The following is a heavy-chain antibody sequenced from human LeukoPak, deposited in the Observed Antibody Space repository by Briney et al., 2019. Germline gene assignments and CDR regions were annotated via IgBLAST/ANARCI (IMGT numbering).Heavy chain of an antibody. CDR2: ILFGGNT. Sequence: SETLSLTCSVSGGSVSSNYYWGWIRQPPGKGLEWIGSILFGGNTCYNPSLESRVTISVDSSRSHFFLQLTSATAADTAVYFCARDGPWKSDCWGQGTLVTVSS. V-gene: IGHV4-39*02. CDR3: ARDGPWKSDC. J-gene: IGHJ4*02. CDR1: GGSVSSNYY. D-gene: IGHD1-1*01.